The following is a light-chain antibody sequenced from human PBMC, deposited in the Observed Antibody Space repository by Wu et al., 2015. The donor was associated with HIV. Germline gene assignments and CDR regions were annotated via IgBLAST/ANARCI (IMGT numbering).Light chain of an antibody. CDR3: QQYANSPLT. J-gene: IGKJ4*01. Sequence: SCRASQSVSSGYLAWYQHKPGQSPRLLIYAASSRATGIPDRFTGSGSGTDFALTISRLEPEDFAVYYCQQYANSPLTFGGGTKVEIK. V-gene: IGKV3-20*01. CDR2: AAS. CDR1: QSVSSGY.